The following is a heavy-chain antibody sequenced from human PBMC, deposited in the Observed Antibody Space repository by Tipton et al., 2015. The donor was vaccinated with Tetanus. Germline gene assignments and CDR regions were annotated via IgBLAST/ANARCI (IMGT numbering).Heavy chain of an antibody. CDR1: GFTFSSYA. J-gene: IGHJ6*04. CDR2: IGGSGCCV. CDR3: AKEALGVLNL. Sequence: SLRLSCAASGFTFSSYAMSWVRQPPGKGLEWVSAIGGSGCCVNYADSVEGRFTISRDNSKNTLSLQLNNLRADDTAIYYCAKEALGVLNLWGKGTTVIVSS. V-gene: IGHV3-23*01. D-gene: IGHD3-16*01.